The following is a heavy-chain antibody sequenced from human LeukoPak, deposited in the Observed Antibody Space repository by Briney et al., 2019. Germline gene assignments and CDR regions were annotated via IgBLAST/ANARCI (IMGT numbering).Heavy chain of an antibody. CDR2: IYYSGST. D-gene: IGHD4-17*01. J-gene: IGHJ4*02. V-gene: IGHV4-39*07. Sequence: SETLSLTCTVSGGSISSSSYYWGWIRQPPGKGLEWIGSIYYSGSTYYNPSLKSRVTISVDTSKNQFSLKLSSVTAADTAVYYCARTHGDYMYYFDYWGQGTLVTVSS. CDR1: GGSISSSSYY. CDR3: ARTHGDYMYYFDY.